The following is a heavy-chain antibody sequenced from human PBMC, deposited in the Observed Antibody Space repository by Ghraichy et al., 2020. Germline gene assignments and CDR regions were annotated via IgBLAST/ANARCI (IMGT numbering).Heavy chain of an antibody. Sequence: SETLSLTCTVSGGSISSSSYYWGWIRQPPGKGLEWIGSIYYSGSTYYNPSLKSRVTISVDTSKNQFSLKLSSVTAADTAVYYCARGQGVAAAGELEYFQHWGQGTLVTVSS. V-gene: IGHV4-39*01. CDR1: GGSISSSSYY. D-gene: IGHD6-13*01. CDR3: ARGQGVAAAGELEYFQH. J-gene: IGHJ1*01. CDR2: IYYSGST.